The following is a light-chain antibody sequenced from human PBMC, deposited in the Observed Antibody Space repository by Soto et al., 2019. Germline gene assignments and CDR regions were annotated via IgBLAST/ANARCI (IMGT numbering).Light chain of an antibody. CDR1: QSVSSN. CDR3: QQYNDWPLT. Sequence: EIVMTQSPATLSVSAGERATLSCRASQSVSSNLAWYQQKPGQAPRLLIFGASTGATGIPARFSGSGSGTEFSLTISSLQSGDFAVYYCQQYNDWPLTFXGGTKVDIK. J-gene: IGKJ4*01. CDR2: GAS. V-gene: IGKV3D-15*01.